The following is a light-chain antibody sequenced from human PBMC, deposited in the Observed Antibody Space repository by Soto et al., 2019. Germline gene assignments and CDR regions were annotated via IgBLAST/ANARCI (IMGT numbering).Light chain of an antibody. Sequence: DIPMTQSPSSLSSSVGDRVTITCRASQTIIRYLNWYQQKPGTAPNLLIYAASSLQSGVPSRISGSGSGTEFTLTISSLQPEDFATYYCHQSYSTLFTFGPGTKVEIQ. CDR2: AAS. V-gene: IGKV1-39*01. CDR3: HQSYSTLFT. CDR1: QTIIRY. J-gene: IGKJ3*01.